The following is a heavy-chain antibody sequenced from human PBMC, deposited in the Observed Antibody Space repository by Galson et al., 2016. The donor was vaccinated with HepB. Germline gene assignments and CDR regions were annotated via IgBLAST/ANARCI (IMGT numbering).Heavy chain of an antibody. CDR1: GFTLRNFA. CDR2: FADRGEST. J-gene: IGHJ4*02. CDR3: AKALAVPALGFDF. Sequence: SLRLSCAASGFTLRNFAMSWVRQAPGKGLEWVSGFADRGESTHYTESVKGRFTISRDSSNNTLYLQLNSLRAEDTATYYCAKALAVPALGFDFWGQGTLVTVPS. D-gene: IGHD6-19*01. V-gene: IGHV3-23*01.